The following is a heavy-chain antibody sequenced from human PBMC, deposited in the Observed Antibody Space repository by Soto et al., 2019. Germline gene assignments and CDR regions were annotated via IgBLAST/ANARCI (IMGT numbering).Heavy chain of an antibody. Sequence: QVQLVESGGGVVQPGRSLRLSCAASGFTFSSYGMHWVRQAPGKGLEWVAVIWYDGSNKYYADSVKGRFTISRDNSKYTLYLEMNSLRAEDSAVYYCARALEYCSGGICYPGYYSYYYTDVWGKGTTVTVSS. CDR1: GFTFSSYG. CDR2: IWYDGSNK. CDR3: ARALEYCSGGICYPGYYSYYYTDV. D-gene: IGHD2-15*01. J-gene: IGHJ6*03. V-gene: IGHV3-33*01.